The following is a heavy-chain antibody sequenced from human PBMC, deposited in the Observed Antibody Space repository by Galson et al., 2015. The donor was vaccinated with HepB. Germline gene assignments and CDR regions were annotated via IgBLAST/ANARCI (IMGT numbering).Heavy chain of an antibody. D-gene: IGHD1-14*01. CDR3: ARFQNPIHDYYYGMDV. V-gene: IGHV3-11*01. CDR1: GFTFSDYY. J-gene: IGHJ6*02. CDR2: ISSSSSTI. Sequence: SLRLSCAASGFTFSDYYMSWIRQAPGKGLEWVSYISSSSSTIYYADSVKGRFTISRDNAKNSLYLQMNSLRAEDTAVYYCARFQNPIHDYYYGMDVWGQGATVTVSS.